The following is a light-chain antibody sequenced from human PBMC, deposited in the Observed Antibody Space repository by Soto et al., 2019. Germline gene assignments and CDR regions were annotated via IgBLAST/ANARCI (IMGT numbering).Light chain of an antibody. Sequence: QSVLTQSPSASGTPGQRVTISCSGSRSNIGRNFAYWYQHVPGTAPRLLIQRNNERPSGVPDRFSGSKSGTSVSLAISGLRSDDEATYYCAAWDDTLDAQVFGGGTQL. CDR3: AAWDDTLDAQV. V-gene: IGLV1-47*01. CDR2: RNN. CDR1: RSNIGRNF. J-gene: IGLJ3*02.